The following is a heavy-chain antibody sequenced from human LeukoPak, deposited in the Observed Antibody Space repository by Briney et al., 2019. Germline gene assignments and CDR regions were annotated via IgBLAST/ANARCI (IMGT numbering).Heavy chain of an antibody. J-gene: IGHJ5*02. Sequence: SETLSLTCTVSGGSISSSSYYWGWIRQPPGKGLEWIGSIYYSGSTYYNPSLKSRVTISVDTSKNQLSLKLSSVTAADTAVYYCASSYSSSWYFNWFDPWGQGTLVTVSS. CDR1: GGSISSSSYY. V-gene: IGHV4-39*01. D-gene: IGHD6-13*01. CDR3: ASSYSSSWYFNWFDP. CDR2: IYYSGST.